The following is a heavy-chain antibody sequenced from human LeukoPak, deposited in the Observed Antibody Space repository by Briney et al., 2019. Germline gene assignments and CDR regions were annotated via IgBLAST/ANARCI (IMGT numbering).Heavy chain of an antibody. D-gene: IGHD6-13*01. Sequence: PSETLSLTCTVSGGSISSSSYYWGWIRQPPGKGLEWIGSIYYSGSTYYNPSLKSRVTISADRSKNHFSLELSSVTAADTAVYYCASASHPVIAPGGTRPTHDAFDIWGQGTMVTVSS. CDR3: ASASHPVIAPGGTRPTHDAFDI. V-gene: IGHV4-39*07. CDR2: IYYSGST. CDR1: GGSISSSSYY. J-gene: IGHJ3*02.